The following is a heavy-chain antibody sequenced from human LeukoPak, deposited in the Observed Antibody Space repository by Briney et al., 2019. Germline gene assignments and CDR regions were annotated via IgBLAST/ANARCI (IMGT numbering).Heavy chain of an antibody. D-gene: IGHD1-26*01. CDR2: ISGSGGST. CDR3: ARRVGREIPFSMVGATNAFDI. CDR1: GFTFSSYA. V-gene: IGHV3-23*01. J-gene: IGHJ3*02. Sequence: GGSLRLSCAASGFTFSSYAMHWVRQAPGKGLEWVSAISGSGGSTYYADSVKGRFTISRDNSKNTLYLQMNSLRAEDTAVYYCARRVGREIPFSMVGATNAFDIWGQGTMVTVSS.